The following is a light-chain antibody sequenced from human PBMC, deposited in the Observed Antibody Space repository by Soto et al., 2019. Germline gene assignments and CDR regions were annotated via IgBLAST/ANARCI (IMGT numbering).Light chain of an antibody. CDR1: QSVSSN. CDR2: GAS. V-gene: IGKV3D-15*01. Sequence: EVVMTQSPATLSVSPGERATLSCRASQSVSSNLAWYQRNPGQAPRLLIFGASTRATGIPARFSGSGSGIEFTLTISSLQSEDFAVYYCQQYNNWPLYTFGQGTKVDIK. J-gene: IGKJ2*01. CDR3: QQYNNWPLYT.